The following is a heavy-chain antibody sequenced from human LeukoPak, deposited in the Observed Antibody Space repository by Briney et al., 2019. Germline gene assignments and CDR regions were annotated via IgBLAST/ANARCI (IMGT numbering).Heavy chain of an antibody. CDR3: ARDDGNGIDY. V-gene: IGHV3-74*01. Sequence: GGSLRLSCAASEFTFSYYWMYWVRQGPGQGLVSVSRISSDGGSTTYADSVKGRFTISRDNAKNTLYLQMHSLRVEDTGIYYCARDDGNGIDYWGQGTLVTVSS. CDR2: ISSDGGST. CDR1: EFTFSYYW. D-gene: IGHD5-24*01. J-gene: IGHJ4*02.